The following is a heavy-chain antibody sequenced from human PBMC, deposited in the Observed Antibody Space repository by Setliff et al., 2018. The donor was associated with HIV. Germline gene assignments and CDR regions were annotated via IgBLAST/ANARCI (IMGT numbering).Heavy chain of an antibody. D-gene: IGHD1-1*01. CDR1: GFTFSSYG. CDR2: IRYDGSNK. CDR3: AKDFLNSRPYYFDY. J-gene: IGHJ4*02. V-gene: IGHV3-30*02. Sequence: PGESLKISCAASGFTFSSYGMHWVRQAPGKGLEWVAFIRYDGSNKYYAGSVRGRFTISRDNPKNTLYLQMDSLRAEDTAVYYCAKDFLNSRPYYFDYWGQGTLVTVSS.